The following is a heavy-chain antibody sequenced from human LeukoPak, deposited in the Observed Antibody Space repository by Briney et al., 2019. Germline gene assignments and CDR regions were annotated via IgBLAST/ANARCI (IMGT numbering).Heavy chain of an antibody. J-gene: IGHJ4*02. CDR3: ARESYYDSY. CDR1: GGSISSGSYY. CDR2: IYTSGST. Sequence: SQTLSLTCTVSGGSISSGSYYWSWIRQPAGKGLEWIGRIYTSGSTNYNPSLKSRVTTSVDTSKNQFSLKLSSVTAADTAVYYCARESYYDSYWGQGTLVTVSS. D-gene: IGHD3-22*01. V-gene: IGHV4-61*02.